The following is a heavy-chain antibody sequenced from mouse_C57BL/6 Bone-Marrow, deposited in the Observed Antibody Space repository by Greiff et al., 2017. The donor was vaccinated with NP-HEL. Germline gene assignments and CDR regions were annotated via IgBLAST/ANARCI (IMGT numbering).Heavy chain of an antibody. D-gene: IGHD2-5*01. CDR2: IRNKANGYTT. CDR3: ARGGYSNSVDAMDY. V-gene: IGHV7-3*01. Sequence: EVQLQQSGGGLVQPGGSLSLSCAASGFTFTDYYMSWVRQPPGKALEWLGFIRNKANGYTTEYSASVKGRFTISRDTSQSILYLQMNALRAEDSATYYCARGGYSNSVDAMDYWGQGISVTVAS. J-gene: IGHJ4*01. CDR1: GFTFTDYY.